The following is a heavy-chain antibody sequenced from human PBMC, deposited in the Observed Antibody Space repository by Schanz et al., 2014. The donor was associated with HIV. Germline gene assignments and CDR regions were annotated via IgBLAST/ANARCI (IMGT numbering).Heavy chain of an antibody. CDR3: VSQGHTDEGNFEL. V-gene: IGHV3-30-3*01. Sequence: QVQLVESGGGVVQPGRSLRLSCAASGFTFSSYAMHWVRQAPGKGLEWVAVISYDGSNKNYADSVKGRFTISRDNSKNTLYLQMNSLRVEDTALFYCVSQGHTDEGNFELWGQGTTVTVSS. D-gene: IGHD3-9*01. CDR1: GFTFSSYA. J-gene: IGHJ6*02. CDR2: ISYDGSNK.